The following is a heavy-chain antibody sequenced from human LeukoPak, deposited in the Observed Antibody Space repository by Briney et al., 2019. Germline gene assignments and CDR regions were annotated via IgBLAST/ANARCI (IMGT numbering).Heavy chain of an antibody. J-gene: IGHJ6*03. CDR2: IYYSGST. CDR3: ARVGGYDFWSGYLSCYYYYMDV. D-gene: IGHD3-3*01. V-gene: IGHV4-31*03. Sequence: SQTLSLTCTVSGGSISSGGYYWSWIRQHPGKGLEWIGYIYYSGSTYYNPSLKSRVTISVDTSKNQFSLKLSSVTAADTAVYYCARVGGYDFWSGYLSCYYYYMDVWGKGTTVTVSS. CDR1: GGSISSGGYY.